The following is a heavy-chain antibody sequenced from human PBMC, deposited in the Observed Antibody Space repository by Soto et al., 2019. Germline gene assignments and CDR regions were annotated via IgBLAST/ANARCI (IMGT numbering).Heavy chain of an antibody. CDR1: GFTFSSYA. V-gene: IGHV3-23*01. CDR2: ISGSGGST. D-gene: IGHD6-19*01. CDR3: AKVGWFPLEDYYYYMDV. J-gene: IGHJ6*03. Sequence: GGSLRLSCAASGFTFSSYAMSWVRQAPGKGLEWVSAISGSGGSTYYADSVKGRFTISRDNSKNTLYLQMNSLRAEDTAVYYCAKVGWFPLEDYYYYMDVWGKGTTVTVSS.